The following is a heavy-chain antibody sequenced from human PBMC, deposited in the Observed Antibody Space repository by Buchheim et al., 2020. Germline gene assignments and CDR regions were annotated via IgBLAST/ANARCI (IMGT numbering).Heavy chain of an antibody. V-gene: IGHV1-69*14. CDR3: ARADSVLGQLSFQH. D-gene: IGHD2-2*01. Sequence: QVHLVQSGAEVKEPGSSVKVSCKASGGTFSDFGLYWVRQAPGQGLEWMGGTIPIFHRPRYAQKFQERVTFSADTSKKPAYMELSSLRSDDTAVYYCARADSVLGQLSFQHWGQGSL. CDR1: GGTFSDFG. CDR2: TIPIFHRP. J-gene: IGHJ1*01.